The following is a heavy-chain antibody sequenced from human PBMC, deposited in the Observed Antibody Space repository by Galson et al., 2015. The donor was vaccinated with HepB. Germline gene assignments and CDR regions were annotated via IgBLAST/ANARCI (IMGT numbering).Heavy chain of an antibody. CDR3: AREPQWSGFDY. D-gene: IGHD3-10*01. V-gene: IGHV3-30*04. J-gene: IGHJ4*02. Sequence: SLRLSCAASGFTFSSYAMHWVRQAPGKGLEWVAVISYDGSNKYYADSVKGRFTISRDNSKNTLYLQTNSLRAEDTAVYYCAREPQWSGFDYWGQGTLVTVSS. CDR1: GFTFSSYA. CDR2: ISYDGSNK.